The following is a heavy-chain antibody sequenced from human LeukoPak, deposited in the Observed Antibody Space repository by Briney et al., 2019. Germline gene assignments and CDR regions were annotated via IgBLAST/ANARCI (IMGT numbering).Heavy chain of an antibody. Sequence: PSETLSLACTVSGCSIYSTSFYWGWIRQPPGKGLEWIGSMYYDGSTYYNPSLESRVNISVDTSKNHFSLKLTSVTAADTAVYFCARRSDSGSDDGEDYFDYWGQGTLVTVSS. V-gene: IGHV4-39*02. CDR3: ARRSDSGSDDGEDYFDY. CDR1: GCSIYSTSFY. J-gene: IGHJ4*02. D-gene: IGHD1-26*01. CDR2: MYYDGST.